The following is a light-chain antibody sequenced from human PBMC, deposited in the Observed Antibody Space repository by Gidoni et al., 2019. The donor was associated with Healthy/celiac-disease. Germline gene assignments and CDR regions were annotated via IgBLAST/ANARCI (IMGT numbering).Light chain of an antibody. V-gene: IGLV1-40*01. CDR3: QSYDSSLSGSGV. CDR2: GNS. CDR1: SSNIGAGYD. Sequence: QSVLTQPPSVAGAPGPRVTISCTGSSSNIGAGYDVHWYQQLPGTAPKLLIYGNSNRPSGVPDLFSCSKSGTSASLAITGLQAEDEADYYCQSYDSSLSGSGVFGGGTKLTVL. J-gene: IGLJ2*01.